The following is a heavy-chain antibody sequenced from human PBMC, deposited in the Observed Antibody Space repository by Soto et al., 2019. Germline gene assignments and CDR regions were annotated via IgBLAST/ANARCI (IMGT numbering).Heavy chain of an antibody. CDR1: GGSFSGYY. CDR2: INHGGSA. CDR3: ARYSSTWSKYLQH. J-gene: IGHJ1*01. Sequence: VQLQQWGAGLLKTSETLSLTCAVYGGSFSGYYWSWIRQTPGKRLEWVGDINHGGSANYNPSLKRRVTFSLDLSKNQFSLKLNSVIAADTAVYYCARYSSTWSKYLQHWGRGSLVIVSS. V-gene: IGHV4-34*01. D-gene: IGHD6-13*01.